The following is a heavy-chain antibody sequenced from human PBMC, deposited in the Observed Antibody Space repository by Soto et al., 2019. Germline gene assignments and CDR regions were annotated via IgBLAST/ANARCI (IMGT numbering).Heavy chain of an antibody. V-gene: IGHV3-74*01. CDR3: ERDKSGPAAY. CDR2: ITDDGRTT. J-gene: IGHJ4*02. D-gene: IGHD5-12*01. CDR1: GFTFSNYW. Sequence: WWSLRLSCAASGFTFSNYWRHWVRQAPGKGLVWFSRITDDGRTTNYADSLKGRFTISSDNAKTTLYLQMNSLRVDDTALYYCERDKSGPAAYWGQGTLVTVSS.